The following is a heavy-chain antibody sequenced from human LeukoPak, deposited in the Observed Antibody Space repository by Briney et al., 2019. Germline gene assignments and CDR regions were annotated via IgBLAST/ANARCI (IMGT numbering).Heavy chain of an antibody. Sequence: ASVKVSCKASGYTFTSYYMHWVRQAPGQGLEWMGIINPSGGSTSYAQKFQGRVTMTRDTSTSTVYMELSSLRSEDMAVYYCARAITGSSGWSYYYGMDVWGQGTTVTVSS. V-gene: IGHV1-46*01. D-gene: IGHD6-19*01. CDR2: INPSGGST. CDR3: ARAITGSSGWSYYYGMDV. CDR1: GYTFTSYY. J-gene: IGHJ6*02.